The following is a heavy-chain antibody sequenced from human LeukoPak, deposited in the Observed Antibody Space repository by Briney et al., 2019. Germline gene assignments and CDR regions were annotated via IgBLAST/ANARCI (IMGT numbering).Heavy chain of an antibody. CDR2: IDHIGTT. Sequence: SETLSLSCTVSGDSISTYYWSWIRQPPGKGLEWIGSIDHIGTTYYNPSLKSRVLVSVDTSKNQFSLKVTSLTAADTAVYYCAREGARPGENWFDPWGQGTLVTVSS. CDR1: GDSISTYY. D-gene: IGHD3-16*01. CDR3: AREGARPGENWFDP. J-gene: IGHJ5*02. V-gene: IGHV4-59*12.